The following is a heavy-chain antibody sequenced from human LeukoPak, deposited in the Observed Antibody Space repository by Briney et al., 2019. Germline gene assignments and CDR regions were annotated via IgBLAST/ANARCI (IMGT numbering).Heavy chain of an antibody. D-gene: IGHD6-6*01. Sequence: HAGGSLRLSCAASGFTFSSYAMSWVRQAPGKGLEWVSAISGSGGSTYYADSVKGRFTISRDNSKNTLYLQMNSLRAEDTAVYYCAKESKPKYSSSAWAPDYWGQGTLVTVSS. CDR2: ISGSGGST. CDR1: GFTFSSYA. CDR3: AKESKPKYSSSAWAPDY. V-gene: IGHV3-23*01. J-gene: IGHJ4*02.